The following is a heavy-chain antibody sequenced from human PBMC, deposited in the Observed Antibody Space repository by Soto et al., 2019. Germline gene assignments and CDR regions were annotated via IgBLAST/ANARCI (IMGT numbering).Heavy chain of an antibody. J-gene: IGHJ4*02. CDR3: ARGYYSSSCRVFDY. CDR2: MNPNSGGT. D-gene: IGHD6-13*01. Sequence: QVQLVQSGADVKKPGASVKVSCKTSGYTFSGYFMHWLRQAPGQGLEWMGWMNPNSGGTDYAQNFQGRVSMPWDTSISTAYMELSRLRSDDTDIYYCARGYYSSSCRVFDYWGQGTVVTVSS. CDR1: GYTFSGYF. V-gene: IGHV1-2*02.